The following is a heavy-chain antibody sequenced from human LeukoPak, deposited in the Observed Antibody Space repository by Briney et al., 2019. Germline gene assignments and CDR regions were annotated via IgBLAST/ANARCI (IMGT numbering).Heavy chain of an antibody. Sequence: GGSLRLSCAASGFTFSSYEMNWVRQAPGKGLEWVSYISSSGSTIYYADSVKGRFTISRDNAKNSLYLQMNSLRAEDTAVYYCARDSTRGVVDYGMDVWGQGTTVTVSS. D-gene: IGHD2-15*01. CDR2: ISSSGSTI. CDR3: ARDSTRGVVDYGMDV. V-gene: IGHV3-48*03. CDR1: GFTFSSYE. J-gene: IGHJ6*02.